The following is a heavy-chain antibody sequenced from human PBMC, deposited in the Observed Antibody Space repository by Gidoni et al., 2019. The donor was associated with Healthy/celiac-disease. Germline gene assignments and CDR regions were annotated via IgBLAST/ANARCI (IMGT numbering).Heavy chain of an antibody. CDR2: IVVGSGNT. D-gene: IGHD4-17*01. Sequence: QMQLVQSGPEVKKPGTSVKVSCKASGFTFTSSAVQWVRQARGQRLEWIGWIVVGSGNTNYAQKFQERVTITRDMSTSTAYMELSSLRSEDTAVYYCAAGSTVTTNLDYWGQGTLVTVSS. V-gene: IGHV1-58*01. CDR3: AAGSTVTTNLDY. J-gene: IGHJ4*02. CDR1: GFTFTSSA.